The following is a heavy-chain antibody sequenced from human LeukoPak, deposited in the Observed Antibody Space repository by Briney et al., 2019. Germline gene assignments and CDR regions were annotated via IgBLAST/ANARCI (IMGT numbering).Heavy chain of an antibody. CDR1: GFTFSSYW. D-gene: IGHD2-2*01. Sequence: GGSLRLSCAASGFTFSSYWMHWVRQAPGKGLVWVSRINTDGSSTSYADSVKGRFTISRDNAKNTLYLQMNSLRAEDTAVYYCARDTHCSSTSCSDAFDIWGQGTMVTVSS. J-gene: IGHJ3*02. CDR2: INTDGSST. V-gene: IGHV3-74*01. CDR3: ARDTHCSSTSCSDAFDI.